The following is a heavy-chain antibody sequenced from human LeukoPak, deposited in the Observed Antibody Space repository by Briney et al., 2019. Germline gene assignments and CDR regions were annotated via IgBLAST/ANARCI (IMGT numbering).Heavy chain of an antibody. CDR1: GYTFTGYY. Sequence: ASVKVSCKASGYTFTGYYIHWVRQAPGQGLEWMGSINPNIGGTSYAQKFQGRVTMARDTSISTAYMELSRLTPDDAAVYYCARDPRGSYYADYWGQGTLVTVSS. CDR3: ARDPRGSYYADY. V-gene: IGHV1-2*02. CDR2: INPNIGGT. J-gene: IGHJ4*01. D-gene: IGHD1-26*01.